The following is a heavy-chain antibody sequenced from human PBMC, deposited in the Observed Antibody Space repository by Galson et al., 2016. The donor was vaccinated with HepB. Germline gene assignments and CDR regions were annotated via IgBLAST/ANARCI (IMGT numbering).Heavy chain of an antibody. Sequence: SLRLSCAASGFTFSTYAMSWVRQAPGKGLEWLSVISGSGGGTKYADSVKGRFTISRDNSKNTLYLQMNSLRAEDTAIYYCAKVLEHGRGDFWGQGILVTVSS. V-gene: IGHV3-23*01. J-gene: IGHJ4*02. CDR3: AKVLEHGRGDF. CDR1: GFTFSTYA. CDR2: ISGSGGGT. D-gene: IGHD3-3*01.